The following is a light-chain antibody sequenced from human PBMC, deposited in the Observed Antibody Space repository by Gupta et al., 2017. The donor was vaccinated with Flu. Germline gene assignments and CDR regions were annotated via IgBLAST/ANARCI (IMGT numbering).Light chain of an antibody. CDR2: IKSDGRH. V-gene: IGLV4-69*01. CDR1: SGHSSYA. CDR3: QTGGTGMRV. J-gene: IGLJ2*01. Sequence: QLVLTQSPSSSASLGASVKLTCTLSSGHSSYAIAWHQQQPGKGPRYLMKIKSDGRHSKGDGIPDRFSGASSGAERDLTISSIQSEDEANYYCQTGGTGMRVFGGGTKLTVL.